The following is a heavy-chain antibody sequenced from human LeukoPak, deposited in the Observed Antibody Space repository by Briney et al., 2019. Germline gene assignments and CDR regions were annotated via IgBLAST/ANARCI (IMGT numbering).Heavy chain of an antibody. J-gene: IGHJ6*03. CDR1: GWTFRSYA. Sequence: PGGALRLSCEASGWTFRSYARSWVRQAPGKGLEGLSGISASGHYIYQADSVKGRFTISRDNSKNTLYIDINSLRVECTAVYYCARDGSWGDYQFYFYMDVWGKGTRVTISS. CDR3: ARDGSWGDYQFYFYMDV. CDR2: ISASGHYI. V-gene: IGHV3-23*01. D-gene: IGHD2-2*01.